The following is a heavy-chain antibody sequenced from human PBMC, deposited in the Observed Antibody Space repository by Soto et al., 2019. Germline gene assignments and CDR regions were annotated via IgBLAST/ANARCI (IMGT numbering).Heavy chain of an antibody. V-gene: IGHV4-59*12. J-gene: IGHJ4*02. CDR3: ARDQTDSGGYSDS. Sequence: SDTLSLTCTVSCGSISSYYWSWIRQPPGKGLEWIGYIYYSGSTNYNPSLKSRFTISRDNSKNTVYLQVTNLRAEDTAVYFCARDQTDSGGYSDSWGQGTLVTVSS. CDR2: IYYSGST. D-gene: IGHD2-15*01. CDR1: CGSISSYY.